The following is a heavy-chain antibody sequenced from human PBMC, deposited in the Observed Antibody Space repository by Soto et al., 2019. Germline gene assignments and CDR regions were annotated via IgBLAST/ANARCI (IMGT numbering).Heavy chain of an antibody. D-gene: IGHD6-13*01. J-gene: IGHJ4*02. CDR3: VMYYAASGTYLFDF. CDR2: INHRGSA. Sequence: SETLSLPCAVSGAFVSRTYWLSWVRQPPGKGPEWIGEINHRGSANYNPSLKSRVTISVDISKSQFSLRLTSVTAADTAVYYCVMYYAASGTYLFDFWSQGALVTVSS. CDR1: GAFVSRTYW. V-gene: IGHV4-4*02.